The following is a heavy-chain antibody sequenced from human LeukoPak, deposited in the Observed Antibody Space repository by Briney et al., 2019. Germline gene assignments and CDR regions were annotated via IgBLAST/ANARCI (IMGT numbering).Heavy chain of an antibody. Sequence: SETLSLTCTVSGGSISSYYWSWIRQPPGKGLEWIGYIYYSGSTTYNPSLKSRVTISVDTSKNQFSLKLNSVTAADTAVYYCARESGVSGSTVDFDYWGQGTLVTVSS. CDR3: ARESGVSGSTVDFDY. CDR2: IYYSGST. J-gene: IGHJ4*02. D-gene: IGHD1-7*01. CDR1: GGSISSYY. V-gene: IGHV4-59*01.